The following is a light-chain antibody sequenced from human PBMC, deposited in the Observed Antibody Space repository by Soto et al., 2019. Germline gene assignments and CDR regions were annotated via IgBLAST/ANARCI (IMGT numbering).Light chain of an antibody. Sequence: DIQMTQSPSTLSGSGGDRVTITCRASQTISSWLAWYQQKPGKAPKLLIYKASTLKNGVPSRFSGSGSGTEFTLTTSSLQPDAFATYYCQHYHSYSVAFGQGTKV. CDR3: QHYHSYSVA. CDR1: QTISSW. V-gene: IGKV1-5*03. J-gene: IGKJ1*01. CDR2: KAS.